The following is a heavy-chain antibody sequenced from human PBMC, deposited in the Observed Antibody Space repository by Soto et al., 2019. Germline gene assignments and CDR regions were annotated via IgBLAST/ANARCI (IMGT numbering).Heavy chain of an antibody. CDR3: ARGVSAGVDY. CDR2: MEPSTGRT. V-gene: IGHV1-8*01. Sequence: ASVKVSCKASGYSFTSLDINWVRQTAGQGLEWMGWMEPSTGRTGYAQKFQGRVTMTRDTSINTAYMELTSLTSDDTAFYYCARGVSAGVDYWGQGTLVTVSS. J-gene: IGHJ4*02. D-gene: IGHD1-26*01. CDR1: GYSFTSLD.